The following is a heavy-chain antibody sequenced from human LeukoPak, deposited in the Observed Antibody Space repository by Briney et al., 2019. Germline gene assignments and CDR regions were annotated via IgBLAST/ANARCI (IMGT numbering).Heavy chain of an antibody. D-gene: IGHD6-6*01. CDR2: ISWNSGSI. CDR1: GFTFDDYA. J-gene: IGHJ4*02. CDR3: AKDSTRGSSWDFDY. Sequence: GGSLRLSCAASGFTFDDYAMHWVRQAPGKGLEWVSGISWNSGSIGYADSVKGRFTISRDNAKNSLYLQMNSLRAEDTALYYCAKDSTRGSSWDFDYWGQGTLVTVSS. V-gene: IGHV3-9*01.